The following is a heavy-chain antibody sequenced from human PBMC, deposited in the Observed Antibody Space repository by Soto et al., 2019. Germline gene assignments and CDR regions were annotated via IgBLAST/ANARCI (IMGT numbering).Heavy chain of an antibody. CDR2: IIPIFGTA. CDR1: GGTFSSYA. J-gene: IGHJ6*02. CDR3: ASGFFXMXTXXTGYYYGMDV. D-gene: IGHD4-17*01. Sequence: QVQLVQSGAEVKKPGSSVKVSCKASGGTFSSYAISWVRQAPGQGLEWMGGIIPIFGTANYAQKFQGRVTITADESTSTAYMELSSLXSEDTAVYYCASGFFXMXTXXTGYYYGMDVWGQGTTVTVSS. V-gene: IGHV1-69*01.